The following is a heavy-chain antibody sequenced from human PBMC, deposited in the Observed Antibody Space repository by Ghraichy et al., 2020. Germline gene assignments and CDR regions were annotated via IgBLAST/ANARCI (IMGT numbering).Heavy chain of an antibody. CDR3: AREGEYYYDSRGSFDS. D-gene: IGHD3-22*01. CDR2: MSSNGKDQ. CDR1: GFTFSSYP. V-gene: IGHV3-30*04. Sequence: GGSLRLSCAASGFTFSSYPLYWVRQAPGKGLEWVATMSSNGKDQFYADSVKGRFTISRDISTNTVYLQMNSLRTEDMALYYCAREGEYYYDSRGSFDSWGQGALVTVSS. J-gene: IGHJ4*01.